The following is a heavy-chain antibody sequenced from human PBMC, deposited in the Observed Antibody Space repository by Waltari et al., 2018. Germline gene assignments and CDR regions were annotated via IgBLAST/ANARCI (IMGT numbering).Heavy chain of an antibody. CDR2: IYYSGST. V-gene: IGHV4-59*11. CDR3: ARANYYGSGSYSWFDP. CDR1: GGSISSHY. D-gene: IGHD3-10*01. Sequence: QVQLQESGPGLVKPSETLSLTCTVSGGSISSHYWSWIRQPPGKGLEWIRYIYYSGSTNYNPSLKSRVTISVDTSKNQFSLKLSSVTAADTAVYYCARANYYGSGSYSWFDPWGQGTLVTVSS. J-gene: IGHJ5*02.